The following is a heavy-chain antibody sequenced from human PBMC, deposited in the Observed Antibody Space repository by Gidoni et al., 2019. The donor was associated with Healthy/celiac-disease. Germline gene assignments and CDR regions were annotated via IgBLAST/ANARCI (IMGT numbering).Heavy chain of an antibody. CDR1: GFTFSSYG. D-gene: IGHD2-2*01. CDR3: ARGDFLWYQSLYYGMDV. Sequence: QVQLVESGGGVVQPGRSLRLSCAASGFTFSSYGMHWVRQAPGKGLEWVAVISYDGSNKYYADSVKGRFTISRDNSKNTLYLQMNSLRAEDTAVYYCARGDFLWYQSLYYGMDVWGQGTTVTVSS. V-gene: IGHV3-30*03. CDR2: ISYDGSNK. J-gene: IGHJ6*02.